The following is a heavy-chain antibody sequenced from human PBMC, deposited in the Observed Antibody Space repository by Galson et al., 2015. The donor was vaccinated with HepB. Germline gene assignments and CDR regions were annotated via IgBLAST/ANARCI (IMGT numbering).Heavy chain of an antibody. Sequence: SVKVSCKASGGTFSSYTISWVRQAPGQGLEWMGRIIPILGIANYAQKFQGRVTITADKSTSTAYMELSSLRSEDTAVYYCAREALINDSSGYYRYYYGMDVWGQGTTVTVSS. J-gene: IGHJ6*02. CDR2: IIPILGIA. CDR1: GGTFSSYT. D-gene: IGHD3-22*01. V-gene: IGHV1-69*04. CDR3: AREALINDSSGYYRYYYGMDV.